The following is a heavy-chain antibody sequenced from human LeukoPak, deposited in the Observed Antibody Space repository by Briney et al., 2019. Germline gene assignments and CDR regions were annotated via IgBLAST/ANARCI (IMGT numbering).Heavy chain of an antibody. J-gene: IGHJ2*01. CDR2: LYSGGTT. CDR1: GFIVSTNY. CDR3: AKGFYYDSSGYWYFDL. Sequence: GGSLRLSCAASGFIVSTNYMSWVRQAPGKGLEWVSVLYSGGTTYYADSVKGRFTISRDNSKNTLYLQMNSLRAEDTAVYYCAKGFYYDSSGYWYFDLWGRGTLVTVSS. V-gene: IGHV3-53*01. D-gene: IGHD3-22*01.